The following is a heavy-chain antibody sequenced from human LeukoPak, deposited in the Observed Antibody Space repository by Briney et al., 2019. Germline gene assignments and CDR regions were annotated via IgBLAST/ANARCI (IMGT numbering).Heavy chain of an antibody. V-gene: IGHV4-39*02. CDR1: GGSISSSSYY. CDR2: IYYSGST. J-gene: IGHJ5*02. Sequence: SETLSLTCTVSGGSISSSSYYWGWIRQPPGKGLEWIGSIYYSGSTYYNPSLKSRVTISVDTSKNQFSLKLSSVTAADTAVYYCARDGATGSAMYNWFDPWGQGTLVTVSS. CDR3: ARDGATGSAMYNWFDP. D-gene: IGHD1-26*01.